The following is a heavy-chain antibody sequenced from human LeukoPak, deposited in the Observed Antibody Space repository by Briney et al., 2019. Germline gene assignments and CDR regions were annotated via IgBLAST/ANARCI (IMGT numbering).Heavy chain of an antibody. CDR3: ALKQYYDFWSGENWFDP. J-gene: IGHJ5*02. V-gene: IGHV1-2*02. Sequence: GASVKVSCKASGYTFTGYYMHWVRQAPGQGLEWMGWINPNSGGTNYAQKFQGRVTMTRDTSISTPYMELSRLRSDDTAVYYCALKQYYDFWSGENWFDPWGQGTLVTVSS. CDR1: GYTFTGYY. CDR2: INPNSGGT. D-gene: IGHD3-3*01.